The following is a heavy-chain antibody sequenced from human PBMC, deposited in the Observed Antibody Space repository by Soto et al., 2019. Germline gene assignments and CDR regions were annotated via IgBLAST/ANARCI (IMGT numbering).Heavy chain of an antibody. V-gene: IGHV1-18*01. CDR3: ARVGYDYVWGSYRRNFDY. J-gene: IGHJ4*02. Sequence: QVQLVQSGAEVKKPGASVKVSCKASGYTFTSYGISWVRQAPGQGLEWMGWISAYNGNTNYAQKLQGRVTMTTDTSTSTAYMGLGSVRSDDTAVYYCARVGYDYVWGSYRRNFDYLGQGTLVTVSS. CDR2: ISAYNGNT. D-gene: IGHD3-16*02. CDR1: GYTFTSYG.